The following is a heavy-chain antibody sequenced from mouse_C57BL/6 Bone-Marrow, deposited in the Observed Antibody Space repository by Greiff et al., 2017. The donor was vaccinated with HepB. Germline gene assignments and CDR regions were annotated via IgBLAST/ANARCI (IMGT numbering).Heavy chain of an antibody. CDR3: TRDRFDYYFDY. D-gene: IGHD2-14*01. J-gene: IGHJ2*01. CDR1: GFTLSTSG. CDR2: INTGGTYT. V-gene: IGHV5-6*01. Sequence: EVQGVESGGDLVKPGGSLKLSCAASGFTLSTSGMSWVRQTPDRRLEWVATINTGGTYTYYADSVRGRVTISKDSAKNTLFLLMSSLKSEDSAIYYCTRDRFDYYFDYWGQGTTLTVSS.